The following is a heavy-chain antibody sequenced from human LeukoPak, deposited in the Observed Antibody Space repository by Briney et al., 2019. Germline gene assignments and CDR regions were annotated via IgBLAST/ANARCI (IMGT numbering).Heavy chain of an antibody. CDR1: GFTFSSYA. CDR2: ISSNGGST. J-gene: IGHJ3*02. V-gene: IGHV3-64*01. CDR3: ARKLEWFIMSGVGSDAFDI. D-gene: IGHD3-3*01. Sequence: GGSLRLSCAASGFTFSSYAMHWVRQAPGKGLEYVSAISSNGGSTYYANSVKGRFTISRDNAKNSLYLQMNSLRAEDTAVYYCARKLEWFIMSGVGSDAFDIWGQGTMVTVSS.